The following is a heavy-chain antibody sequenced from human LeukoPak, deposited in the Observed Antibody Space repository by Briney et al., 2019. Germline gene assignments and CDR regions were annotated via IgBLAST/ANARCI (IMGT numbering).Heavy chain of an antibody. J-gene: IGHJ2*01. V-gene: IGHV4-59*01. CDR2: IYYSGST. Sequence: PSETLSLTCTVSGVSISSYYWSWIRQPPGKGLEWIGYIYYSGSTNYNPSLKSRVTISVDTSKNQFSLKLSSVTAADRAVYYCARDLDLWGRSTLVTVSS. CDR3: ARDLDL. CDR1: GVSISSYY.